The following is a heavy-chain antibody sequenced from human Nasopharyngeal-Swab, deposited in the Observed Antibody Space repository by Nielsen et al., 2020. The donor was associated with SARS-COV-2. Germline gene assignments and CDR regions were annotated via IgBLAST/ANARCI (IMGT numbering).Heavy chain of an antibody. V-gene: IGHV1-69*06. D-gene: IGHD5-18*01. CDR2: IIPIFGTA. CDR1: GGTFSSYA. Sequence: SVKVSCKASGGTFSSYAISWVRQAPGQGLEWMGGIIPIFGTANYAQKFQGRVTITADKSTSTAYMELSSLRSEDTAVYYCARDGTRYNHGRDFDYRGQGTLVTVSS. CDR3: ARDGTRYNHGRDFDY. J-gene: IGHJ4*02.